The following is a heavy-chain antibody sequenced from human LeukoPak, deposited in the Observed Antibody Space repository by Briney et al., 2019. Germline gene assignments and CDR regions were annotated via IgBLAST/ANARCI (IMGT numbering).Heavy chain of an antibody. CDR3: ARELYWWYFDL. V-gene: IGHV4-59*01. J-gene: IGHJ2*01. CDR1: GGSISSYY. CDR2: IYYSGST. Sequence: SETLSLTCTVSGGSISSYYWSWIRQPPGKGLEWIGYIYYSGSTNYNPSLQSRVTISVDTSKNQFSLKLSSVTAADTAVYYCARELYWWYFDLWGRGTLVTVSS. D-gene: IGHD2-8*02.